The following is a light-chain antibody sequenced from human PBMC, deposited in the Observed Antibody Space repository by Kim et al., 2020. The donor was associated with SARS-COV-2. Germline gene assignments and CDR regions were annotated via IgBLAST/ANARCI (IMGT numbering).Light chain of an antibody. V-gene: IGKV1-5*01. CDR1: QSIGGW. Sequence: ASVGDRVTITSRASQSIGGWLAWYQQKPGQAPKLLIYDASSVESGVPSRFSGSGSGTEFTLTISSLQPDDSATYYCQHHSTYPITFGQGTRLEIK. J-gene: IGKJ5*01. CDR2: DAS. CDR3: QHHSTYPIT.